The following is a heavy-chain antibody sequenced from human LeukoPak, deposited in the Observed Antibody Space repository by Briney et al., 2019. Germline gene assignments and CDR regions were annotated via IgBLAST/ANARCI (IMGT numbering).Heavy chain of an antibody. CDR2: IYSGGST. CDR3: ARDSIVGASTRGGY. D-gene: IGHD1-26*01. J-gene: IGHJ4*02. V-gene: IGHV3-53*01. CDR1: GFTVSSNY. Sequence: GGSLRLSCAASGFTVSSNYMSWVRQAPGKGLEWVSVIYSGGSTYYADSVKGRFTISRDNSKNTLYLQMNSLRAEDTAVYYCARDSIVGASTRGGYWGQGTLVTVSS.